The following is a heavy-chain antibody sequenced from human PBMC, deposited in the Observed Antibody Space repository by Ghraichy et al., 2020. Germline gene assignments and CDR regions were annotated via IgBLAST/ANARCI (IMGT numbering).Heavy chain of an antibody. Sequence: GVLNISCAASGFIFSEFAMYWVRQAPGKGLECIGRIRTKPNNYATTYAASVKGRFTISRDDSKNTMYLQMKSLKTEDTAVYYCSRPGFGELQNAFDVWGHGTIVTVSS. V-gene: IGHV3-73*01. CDR1: GFIFSEFA. CDR2: IRTKPNNYAT. CDR3: SRPGFGELQNAFDV. J-gene: IGHJ3*01. D-gene: IGHD3-10*01.